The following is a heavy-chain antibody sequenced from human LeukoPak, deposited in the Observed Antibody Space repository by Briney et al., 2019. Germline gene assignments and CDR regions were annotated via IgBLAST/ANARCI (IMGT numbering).Heavy chain of an antibody. V-gene: IGHV4-34*01. J-gene: IGHJ4*02. CDR2: INHSGST. CDR1: GGSFSGYY. D-gene: IGHD3-16*01. CDR3: ARDQHFLRPLDY. Sequence: PSETLSLTCAVYGGSFSGYYWSWIRQPPGKGLGWIGEINHSGSTNYNPSLTSRVTISVDTSKNQFSLKLSSVTAADTAVYYCARDQHFLRPLDYWGQGTLVTVSS.